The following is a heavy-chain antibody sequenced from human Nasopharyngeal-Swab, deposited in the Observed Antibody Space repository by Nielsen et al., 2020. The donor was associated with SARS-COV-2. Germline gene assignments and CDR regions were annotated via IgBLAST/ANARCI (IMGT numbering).Heavy chain of an antibody. CDR2: ISSSSSYT. D-gene: IGHD5-12*01. Sequence: RQAPGKGLEWVSYISSSSSYTNYADSVKGRSTISRDNAKNSLYLQMNSLRAEDTAVYYCARTGYGRPGVNWFDPWGQGTLVTVSS. CDR3: ARTGYGRPGVNWFDP. V-gene: IGHV3-11*03. J-gene: IGHJ5*02.